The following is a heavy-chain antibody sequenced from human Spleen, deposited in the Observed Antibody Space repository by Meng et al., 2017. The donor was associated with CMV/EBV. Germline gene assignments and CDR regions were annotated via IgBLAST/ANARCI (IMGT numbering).Heavy chain of an antibody. J-gene: IGHJ4*02. CDR1: GGCCSGYY. CDR2: INHSGST. CDR3: ARGQIRYFDWSYNY. Sequence: CAVYGGCCSGYYWSGIRQPPGKGLEWIGEINHSGSTNYNPSLKSRVTISVDTSKNQFSLKLSSVTAADTAVYYCARGQIRYFDWSYNYWGQGTLVTVSS. V-gene: IGHV4-34*01. D-gene: IGHD3-9*01.